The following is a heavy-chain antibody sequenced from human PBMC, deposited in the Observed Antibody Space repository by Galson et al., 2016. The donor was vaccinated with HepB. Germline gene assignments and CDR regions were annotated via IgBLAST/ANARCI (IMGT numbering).Heavy chain of an antibody. V-gene: IGHV4-4*02. J-gene: IGHJ2*01. D-gene: IGHD6-25*01. CDR1: GGSVSSDTW. Sequence: ETLSLTCAVSGGSVSSDTWWSWVRQSPGKGLEWITEAYHSGNSNYNPALKTRLIMSVDSSKNEISLKLTSVTAADTAVYYCAKNGPAHSGGWHFGLWGRGTLVTVSS. CDR2: AYHSGNS. CDR3: AKNGPAHSGGWHFGL.